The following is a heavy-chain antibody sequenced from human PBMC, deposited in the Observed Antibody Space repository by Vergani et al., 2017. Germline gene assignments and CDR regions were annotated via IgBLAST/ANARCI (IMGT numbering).Heavy chain of an antibody. CDR2: IYHTEDT. J-gene: IGHJ4*02. Sequence: QVQLQESGPGLVKPPGTLCLTCAVSGDSISSNNCWTWVRQPPGKGLEWIGEIYHTEDTKYSPSLKSRVTVSVDESRHLFSLRLNSVTAADTAVYSCATIGYKRWGYYFDYWGQGILVTVSS. D-gene: IGHD2-2*02. CDR1: GDSISSNNC. CDR3: ATIGYKRWGYYFDY. V-gene: IGHV4-4*01.